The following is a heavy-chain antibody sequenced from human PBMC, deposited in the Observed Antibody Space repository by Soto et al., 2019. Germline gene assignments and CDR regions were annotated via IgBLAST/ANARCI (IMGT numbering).Heavy chain of an antibody. Sequence: SETLSLTCTVSGGSISSSSYYWGWIRQPPGKGLEWIGSIYYSGGTYYNPSLKSRVTISVDTSKNQFSLKLSSVTAAVAAVYYCARQNAVYYDYVWGSYRPYYFDYWGQGTLVTVSS. CDR2: IYYSGGT. J-gene: IGHJ4*02. V-gene: IGHV4-39*01. CDR3: ARQNAVYYDYVWGSYRPYYFDY. CDR1: GGSISSSSYY. D-gene: IGHD3-16*02.